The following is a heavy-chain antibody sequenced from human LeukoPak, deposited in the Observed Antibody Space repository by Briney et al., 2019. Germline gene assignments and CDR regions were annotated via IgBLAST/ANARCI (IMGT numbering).Heavy chain of an antibody. CDR1: GFTFDDYG. CDR2: ISWNSGSI. V-gene: IGHV3-9*01. CDR3: ARESSGYNYFDY. J-gene: IGHJ4*02. Sequence: GRSLRLSCAASGFTFDDYGMNWVRQAPGKGLEWVSGISWNSGSIGYADSVKGRFTISRDNAKNSLYLQMNSLRAEDTALYYCARESSGYNYFDYWGQGTLVTVSS. D-gene: IGHD3-22*01.